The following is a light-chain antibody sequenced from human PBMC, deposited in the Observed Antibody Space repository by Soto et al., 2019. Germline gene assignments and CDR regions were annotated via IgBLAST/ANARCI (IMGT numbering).Light chain of an antibody. CDR3: QQYNSYSPIT. CDR1: QSISSW. J-gene: IGKJ5*01. CDR2: DAA. V-gene: IGKV1-5*01. Sequence: IQLTQSPSTLSASLGDRVTITCRASQSISSWLAWYQQKPGKAPNLLIYDAANLASGVPSRFSGSGSGTEFTLTISSLQPDDFATYYCQQYNSYSPITFGQGTRLEIK.